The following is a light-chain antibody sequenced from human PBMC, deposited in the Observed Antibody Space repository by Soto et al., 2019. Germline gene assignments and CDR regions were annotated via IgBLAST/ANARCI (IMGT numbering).Light chain of an antibody. J-gene: IGKJ3*01. CDR3: MQGTHWPPT. Sequence: VVMTQSPVSLPVTPGQPASISCTSSQSLVYSDGNTYLNWFHQRPGQSPRRLIYKVSDRDSGVPDGFSGRGSGTDFTLKITSVQAEDVVIYYCMQGTHWPPTFSPGTKVEI. V-gene: IGKV2-30*01. CDR1: QSLVYSDGNTY. CDR2: KVS.